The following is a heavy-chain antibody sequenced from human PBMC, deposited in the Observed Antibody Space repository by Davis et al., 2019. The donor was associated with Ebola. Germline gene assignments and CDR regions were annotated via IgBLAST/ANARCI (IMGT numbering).Heavy chain of an antibody. CDR2: IYYSGST. CDR1: GGSISSSSYY. CDR3: ARRFGVDRFDY. D-gene: IGHD3-10*01. V-gene: IGHV4-39*01. Sequence: PSETLSLTCTVSGGSISSSSYYWGWIRQPPGKGLEWIGSIYYSGSTYYNPSLKSRVTISVDTSKNQFSLKLSSVTAADTAVYYCARRFGVDRFDYWGQGTLVTVSS. J-gene: IGHJ4*02.